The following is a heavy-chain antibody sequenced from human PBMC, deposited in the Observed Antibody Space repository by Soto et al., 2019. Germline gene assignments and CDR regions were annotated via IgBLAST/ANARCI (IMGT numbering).Heavy chain of an antibody. CDR3: ASNLVVGDAFDI. Sequence: ASVKVSCKASGYTFTSYGISWVRQPPGQGLEWMGWISAYNGNTNYAQKLQGRVTMTTDTSTSTAYMELRSLRSDDTAVYYCASNLVVGDAFDIWGQGTMVTVSS. J-gene: IGHJ3*02. D-gene: IGHD3-22*01. CDR1: GYTFTSYG. V-gene: IGHV1-18*01. CDR2: ISAYNGNT.